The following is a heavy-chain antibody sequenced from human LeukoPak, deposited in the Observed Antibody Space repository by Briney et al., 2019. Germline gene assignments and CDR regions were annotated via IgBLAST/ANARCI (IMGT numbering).Heavy chain of an antibody. D-gene: IGHD3-3*01. CDR1: GYSFTSHW. CDR3: ARESASNEWDS. CDR2: IYPADSDT. J-gene: IGHJ4*02. V-gene: IGHV5-51*01. Sequence: GESLKISCKGSGYSFTSHWIGWVRQTPEKGLEGMGIIYPADSDTRYSPSFQGQVTISVDKSISTTFLHWSSLEASDTAMYFCARESASNEWDSWGQGTLVTVCS.